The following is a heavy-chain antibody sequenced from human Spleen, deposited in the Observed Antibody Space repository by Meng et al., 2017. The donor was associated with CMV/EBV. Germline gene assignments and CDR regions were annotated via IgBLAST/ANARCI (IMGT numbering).Heavy chain of an antibody. D-gene: IGHD1-26*01. J-gene: IGHJ3*02. CDR1: GFTFSSYG. Sequence: GESLKISCAASGFTFSSYGMHWVRQAPGKGLEWVAVIWYDGSNKYYADSVKGRFTISRDNSKNTLYLQMNSLRAEDTAVYYCARAPRATGAFDIWGQGTMVTVSS. CDR3: ARAPRATGAFDI. V-gene: IGHV3-33*01. CDR2: IWYDGSNK.